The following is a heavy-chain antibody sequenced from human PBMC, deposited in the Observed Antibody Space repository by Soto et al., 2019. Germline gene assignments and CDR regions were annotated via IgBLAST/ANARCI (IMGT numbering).Heavy chain of an antibody. J-gene: IGHJ3*02. CDR3: ARWKKGDDAFDI. D-gene: IGHD3-16*01. CDR2: INHSGST. V-gene: IGHV4-34*01. Sequence: QVQLQQWGAGLLKPSETLSLTCAVYGGSFSGYYWSWIRQPPGKGLEWIGEINHSGSTNHNPSLKSRVTISVDTSKNQFSLKLSSVTAADTAVYYCARWKKGDDAFDIWGQGTMVTVSS. CDR1: GGSFSGYY.